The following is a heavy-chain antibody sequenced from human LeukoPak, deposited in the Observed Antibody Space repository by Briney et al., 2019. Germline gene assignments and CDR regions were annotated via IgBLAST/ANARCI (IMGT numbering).Heavy chain of an antibody. CDR3: ARAVSSGYYFDY. V-gene: IGHV1-69*06. J-gene: IGHJ4*02. Sequence: SVKVSCKASGGTFISYAISWVRQAPGQGLEWMGGIIPIFGTANYAQKFQGRVTITADKSTSTAFMELSSLRSEDTAVYYCARAVSSGYYFDYWGQGTLVTVSS. CDR1: GGTFISYA. CDR2: IIPIFGTA. D-gene: IGHD6-19*01.